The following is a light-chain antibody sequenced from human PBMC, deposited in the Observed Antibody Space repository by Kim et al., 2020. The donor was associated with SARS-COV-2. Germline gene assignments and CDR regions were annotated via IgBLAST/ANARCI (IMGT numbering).Light chain of an antibody. CDR1: QSVTSSY. CDR2: GAS. V-gene: IGKV3-20*01. Sequence: EIVLTQSPGTVSLSPAERATLSCRASQSVTSSYLAWYQHKPGQTPRLLIYGASNRATGIPDRFSGSGSGTDFTLTISRLEPEDFAVYYCQQYGNSPLATFGPGTKLEI. CDR3: QQYGNSPLAT. J-gene: IGKJ2*01.